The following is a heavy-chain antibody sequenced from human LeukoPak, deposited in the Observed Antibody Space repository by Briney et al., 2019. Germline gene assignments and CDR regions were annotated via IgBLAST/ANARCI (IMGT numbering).Heavy chain of an antibody. CDR1: GGSISSYN. CDR2: IYIYWST. Sequence: SETLSLTCTVSGGSISSYNWSWIRQPPRKGQEWIGRIYIYWSTNYNPSLNRQVTISIDTSTNQFSLTLRPVSAASTALYFCVRAGVLWYFHYGGEGTLLT. V-gene: IGHV4-4*08. CDR3: VRAGVLWYFHY. J-gene: IGHJ4*02. D-gene: IGHD1-1*01.